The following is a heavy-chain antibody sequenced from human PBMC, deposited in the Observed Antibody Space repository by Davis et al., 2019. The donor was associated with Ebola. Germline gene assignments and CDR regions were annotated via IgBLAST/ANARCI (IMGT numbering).Heavy chain of an antibody. CDR2: IIPIFGTA. CDR3: AKGGYNWNHLVGWYYFDY. V-gene: IGHV1-69*06. Sequence: AASVKVSCKASGGTFSSYAISWVRQAPGQGLEWMGGIIPIFGTANYAQKFQGRVTITADKSTSTAYMELSSLRAEDTAVYYCAKGGYNWNHLVGWYYFDYWGQGTLVTVSS. D-gene: IGHD1-14*01. CDR1: GGTFSSYA. J-gene: IGHJ4*02.